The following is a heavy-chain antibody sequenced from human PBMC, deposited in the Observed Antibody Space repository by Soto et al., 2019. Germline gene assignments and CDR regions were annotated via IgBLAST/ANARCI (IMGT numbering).Heavy chain of an antibody. CDR1: GGSTSSYY. CDR3: ARVGYCGGDCSFPDY. Sequence: SETLSLTCTVSGGSTSSYYWSWIRQPPGKGLEWIGYIYYSGSTHYNPSLKSRVTISVDTSKNQFSLKLSSVTAADTAVYYCARVGYCGGDCSFPDYWGQGTLVTVSS. J-gene: IGHJ4*02. V-gene: IGHV4-59*01. D-gene: IGHD2-21*02. CDR2: IYYSGST.